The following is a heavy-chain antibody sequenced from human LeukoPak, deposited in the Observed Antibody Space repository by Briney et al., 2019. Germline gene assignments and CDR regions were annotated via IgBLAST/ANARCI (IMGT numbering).Heavy chain of an antibody. D-gene: IGHD6-13*01. CDR1: GGSISSSNW. V-gene: IGHV4-4*02. CDR3: ARGAAGTGAADY. J-gene: IGHJ4*02. CDR2: IYHSGST. Sequence: SETLSLTCTVSGGSISSSNWWSWVRQPPGKGLEWIGEIYHSGSTNYNPSLKSRLTMSLDTSKNQFSLRLSSVTAADTAVYFCARGAAGTGAADYWGQGTLVTVSS.